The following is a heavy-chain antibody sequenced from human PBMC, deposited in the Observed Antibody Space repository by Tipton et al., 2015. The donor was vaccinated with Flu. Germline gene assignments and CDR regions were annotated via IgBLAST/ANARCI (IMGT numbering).Heavy chain of an antibody. J-gene: IGHJ4*02. D-gene: IGHD3-10*01. Sequence: TLSLTCTVSGGSISGYYWSWIRQPPGKGLEWIAYIYYSGSTNYNPSLKGRVTMSVDTSKNQFSLKLSSVTAADTAVYYCARGSGSGTYVIFDFWGQGTLVTVSS. CDR2: IYYSGST. CDR1: GGSISGYY. CDR3: ARGSGSGTYVIFDF. V-gene: IGHV4-59*12.